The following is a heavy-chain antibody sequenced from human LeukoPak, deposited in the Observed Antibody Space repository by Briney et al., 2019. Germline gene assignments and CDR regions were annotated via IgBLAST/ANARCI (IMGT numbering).Heavy chain of an antibody. D-gene: IGHD3-16*02. Sequence: ASVKVSCKASGYTFTSYGISWVRQAPGQGLEWMGWISAYNGNTNYAQKLQGRVTMTTDTSTSTAYMELRSLRSDDTAVDDCARFSSIGCYPTPPDYTSSYNWDVWGKGPRSPSP. CDR1: GYTFTSYG. CDR3: ARFSSIGCYPTPPDYTSSYNWDV. J-gene: IGHJ6*03. V-gene: IGHV1-18*01. CDR2: ISAYNGNT.